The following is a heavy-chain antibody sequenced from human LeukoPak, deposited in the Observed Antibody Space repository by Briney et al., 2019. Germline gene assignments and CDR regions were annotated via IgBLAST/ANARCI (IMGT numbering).Heavy chain of an antibody. D-gene: IGHD2-21*01. J-gene: IGHJ4*02. V-gene: IGHV3-7*05. CDR2: IKQDGSEK. CDR1: GFXSRSYW. CDR3: ARLEHGDYGIDY. Sequence: GGSLRLSCAASGFXSRSYWISWVRQAPGKGLEWVANIKQDGSEKYYVDSVKGRFTISRDNAKNSLYLQMNSLRADDTAVYYCARLEHGDYGIDYWGQGTLVTVSS.